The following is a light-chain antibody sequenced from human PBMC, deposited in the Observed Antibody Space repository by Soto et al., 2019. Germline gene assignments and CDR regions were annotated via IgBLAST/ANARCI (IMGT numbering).Light chain of an antibody. J-gene: IGLJ1*01. Sequence: QSVLTQPASVSGSPGQSITISCTGTSSDVGGYNYDSWYQQHPGKAPQLMIYEVSNRPSGVSNRFSGSKSGNTASLTISGLQAEDEADYYCSSYTSSSTYVFGTGTKLTVL. V-gene: IGLV2-14*01. CDR2: EVS. CDR3: SSYTSSSTYV. CDR1: SSDVGGYNY.